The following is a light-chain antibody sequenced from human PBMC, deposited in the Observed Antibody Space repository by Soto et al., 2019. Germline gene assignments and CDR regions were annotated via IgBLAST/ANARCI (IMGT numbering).Light chain of an antibody. Sequence: DIQMTQSPSSLSASLGDRVTITCQASQDIKNYLNWYQQKSGKAPKLLIYDASDLETGVPSRFSGSGSGTDFTFTINRLQPEDIATYYCQQYDNLPLTFGGGTKVEIK. CDR3: QQYDNLPLT. V-gene: IGKV1-33*01. CDR2: DAS. J-gene: IGKJ4*01. CDR1: QDIKNY.